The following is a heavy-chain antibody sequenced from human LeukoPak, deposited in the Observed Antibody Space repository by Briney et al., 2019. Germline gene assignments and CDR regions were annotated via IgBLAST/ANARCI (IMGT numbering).Heavy chain of an antibody. D-gene: IGHD5-12*01. Sequence: ASVKVSCKASGYTFTDYYMYWMRQAPGQGLEWMGWINPNSGGTNYAQKFQGRVTMTRDMPISTAYMELSRLRSDDTAVYYCARGGYSGHDYTPHPDYWGQGTLVTVSS. CDR3: ARGGYSGHDYTPHPDY. J-gene: IGHJ4*02. V-gene: IGHV1-2*02. CDR2: INPNSGGT. CDR1: GYTFTDYY.